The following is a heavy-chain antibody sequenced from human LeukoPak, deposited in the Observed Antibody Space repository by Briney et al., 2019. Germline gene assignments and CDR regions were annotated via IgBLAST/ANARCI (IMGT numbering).Heavy chain of an antibody. CDR3: TRGSDTIFGVARGGLDY. CDR1: GFIFGDYA. Sequence: GGSLRLSCTTSGFIFGDYAMSWLRQAPGKGLGWVGFIMGKSYGETTDYAASVKGRFIISRDEFKSIAYLQMNSLKAEDTAVYYCTRGSDTIFGVARGGLDYWGQGTLVTVSS. CDR2: IMGKSYGETT. V-gene: IGHV3-49*03. J-gene: IGHJ4*02. D-gene: IGHD3-3*01.